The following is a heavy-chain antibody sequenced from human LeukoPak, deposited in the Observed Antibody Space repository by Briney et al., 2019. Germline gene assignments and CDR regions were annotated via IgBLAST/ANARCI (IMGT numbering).Heavy chain of an antibody. J-gene: IGHJ5*02. Sequence: SETLSLTCTVSGGSISSSSYYWGWIRQPPGKGLEWIGSIYYSGSTYYNPSLKSRVTISVDTSKNQFSLKLSSVTAADTAVYYCARLFGIAAAGRNWFDPWGQGTLVTVSS. CDR3: ARLFGIAAAGRNWFDP. V-gene: IGHV4-39*01. CDR1: GGSISSSSYY. D-gene: IGHD6-13*01. CDR2: IYYSGST.